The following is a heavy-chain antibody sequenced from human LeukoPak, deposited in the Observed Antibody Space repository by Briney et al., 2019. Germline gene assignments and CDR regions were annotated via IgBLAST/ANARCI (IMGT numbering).Heavy chain of an antibody. D-gene: IGHD2-2*01. CDR2: INPNSGGT. Sequence: ASVKVSCKASGYTFTAYYIHWVRQAPGQGLEWMGWINPNSGGTKYAQKFQGRVTLTRDTSITTAYMELSRLRSDDTAVYYCAKARGLYCSSTSCYDCDVWGKGTTVTVSS. CDR1: GYTFTAYY. V-gene: IGHV1-2*02. J-gene: IGHJ6*04. CDR3: AKARGLYCSSTSCYDCDV.